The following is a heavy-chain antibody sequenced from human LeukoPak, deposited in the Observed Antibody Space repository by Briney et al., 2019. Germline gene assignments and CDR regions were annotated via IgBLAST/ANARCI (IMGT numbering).Heavy chain of an antibody. CDR3: ARNDWSAMATGFDY. V-gene: IGHV1-18*01. J-gene: IGHJ4*02. CDR2: LNAYNGNT. D-gene: IGHD5-18*01. Sequence: GASVKVSCKASGYTFTSYGISWVRPAPGQGLEWMGWLNAYNGNTNYAQKLQGRVTTTTDTCTSTAYVELRSLRSDDTAVYYCARNDWSAMATGFDYWGQGTLVTVSS. CDR1: GYTFTSYG.